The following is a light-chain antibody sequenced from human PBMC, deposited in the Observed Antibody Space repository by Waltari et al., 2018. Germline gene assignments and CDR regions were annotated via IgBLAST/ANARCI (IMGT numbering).Light chain of an antibody. CDR1: ALPKQY. V-gene: IGLV3-25*03. J-gene: IGLJ3*02. Sequence: SYELTQPPSVSVSPGQTARITCSGDALPKQYAYWYQQKPGQAPVLVLYKDTERPSGIPERFSGSSSGTTVTLTISGGQAEDEADYYCQSADSSGTYKVFGGGTKLTVL. CDR3: QSADSSGTYKV. CDR2: KDT.